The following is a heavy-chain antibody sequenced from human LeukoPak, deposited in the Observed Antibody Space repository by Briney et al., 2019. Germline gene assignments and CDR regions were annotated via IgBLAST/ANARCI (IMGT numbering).Heavy chain of an antibody. V-gene: IGHV3-23*01. CDR3: ARGVKTVDY. CDR2: IRNSGGDT. CDR1: GFAFSGYA. Sequence: GGSLRLSCEASGFAFSGYAMSWVRQAPGKGLEWVSTIRNSGGDTYYADPVKGRFTISRDNSRNILYVQMSSLRAEDTAVYYCARGVKTVDYWGQGTLITVSS. D-gene: IGHD2-21*01. J-gene: IGHJ4*02.